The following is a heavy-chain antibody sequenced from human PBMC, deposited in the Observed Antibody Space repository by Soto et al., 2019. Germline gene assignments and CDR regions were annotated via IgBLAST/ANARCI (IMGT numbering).Heavy chain of an antibody. CDR3: ARGLKFTTPLVRGVNPYYYYYMDV. J-gene: IGHJ6*03. D-gene: IGHD3-10*01. CDR1: GYTFSSYY. CDR2: MNPNSGDT. Sequence: ASVKVSCKASGYTFSSYYINWVRQATGQGLEWMGWMNPNSGDTNYPQKFQGRVTMTRNTSIATAYMELSSLRSEDTAVYYCARGLKFTTPLVRGVNPYYYYYMDVWGEGTTVTVSS. V-gene: IGHV1-8*01.